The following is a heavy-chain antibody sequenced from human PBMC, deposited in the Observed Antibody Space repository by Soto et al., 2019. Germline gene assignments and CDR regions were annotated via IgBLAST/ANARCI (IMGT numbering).Heavy chain of an antibody. J-gene: IGHJ6*02. CDR2: INPNSGGT. CDR1: GYTFTGYY. CDR3: ARDRLNLELYCGGDCYSRGLLHSDGMDV. D-gene: IGHD2-21*02. Sequence: ASVKVSCKASGYTFTGYYMHWVRQAPGQGLEWMGWINPNSGGTNYAQKFQGWVTMTRDTSISTAYMELSRLRSDDTAVYYCARDRLNLELYCGGDCYSRGLLHSDGMDVWGQGTTVTVSS. V-gene: IGHV1-2*04.